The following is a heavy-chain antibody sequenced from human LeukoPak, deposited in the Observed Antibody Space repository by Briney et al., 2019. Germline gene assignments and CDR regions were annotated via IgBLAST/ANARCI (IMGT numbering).Heavy chain of an antibody. V-gene: IGHV4-59*08. Sequence: SETLSLTCTVSGGSISGFHWSWIRQPPGKGLEWIGYIHYSGSTDYNPSLKSRVTISVDTSKNQFSLKLSSVTAADMAVYYCTRHLDYYGSGSYEYWGQGTLVTVSS. J-gene: IGHJ4*02. CDR1: GGSISGFH. CDR3: TRHLDYYGSGSYEY. CDR2: IHYSGST. D-gene: IGHD3-10*01.